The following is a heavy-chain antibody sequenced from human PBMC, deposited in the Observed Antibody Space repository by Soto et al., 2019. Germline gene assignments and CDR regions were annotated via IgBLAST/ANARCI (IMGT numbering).Heavy chain of an antibody. CDR3: ARLDYDILTGYSGVDY. D-gene: IGHD3-9*01. J-gene: IGHJ4*02. Sequence: PSETLSLTCTVSGGSISSSSYYWGWIRQPPGKGLEWIGSIYYSGSTYYNPSLKSRVTISVDTSKNQFSLKLSSVTAADTAVYYCARLDYDILTGYSGVDYWGQGTLVTVSS. CDR1: GGSISSSSYY. V-gene: IGHV4-39*01. CDR2: IYYSGST.